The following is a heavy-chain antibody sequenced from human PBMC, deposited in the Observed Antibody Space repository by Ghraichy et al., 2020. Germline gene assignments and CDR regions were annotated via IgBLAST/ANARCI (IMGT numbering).Heavy chain of an antibody. CDR3: ARAIFGVVDFDY. CDR2: ISAYNGNT. V-gene: IGHV1-18*01. J-gene: IGHJ4*02. Sequence: ASVQVSCKASGYTFTSYGISWVRQAPGQGLEWMGWISAYNGNTNYAQKLQGRVTMTTDTSTSTAYMELRSLRSDDTAVYYCARAIFGVVDFDYWGQGTLVTVSS. D-gene: IGHD3-3*01. CDR1: GYTFTSYG.